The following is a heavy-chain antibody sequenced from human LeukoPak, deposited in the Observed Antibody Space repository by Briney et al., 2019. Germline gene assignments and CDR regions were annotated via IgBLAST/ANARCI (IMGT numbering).Heavy chain of an antibody. CDR3: ARGRVGFDY. CDR1: GFTVSSNY. Sequence: GGSLRLSCAASGFTVSSNYMSWVRQAPGKGLEWVSYISSSSSTIYYADSVKGRFTISRDNAKNSLYLQMNSLRAEDTAVYYCARGRVGFDYWGQGTLVTVSS. J-gene: IGHJ4*02. CDR2: ISSSSSTI. D-gene: IGHD1-26*01. V-gene: IGHV3-48*01.